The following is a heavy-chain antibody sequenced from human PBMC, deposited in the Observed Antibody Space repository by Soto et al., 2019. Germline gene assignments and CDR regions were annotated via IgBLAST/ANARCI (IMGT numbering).Heavy chain of an antibody. CDR2: ISGSGGST. CDR3: AKGVEGPMGPYYYGMDV. Sequence: GGSLRLSCAASGFTFSSYAMSWVRQAPGKGLEWVSAISGSGGSTYYADSVKGRFTISRDNSKNTLYLQMNSLRAEDTAVYYFAKGVEGPMGPYYYGMDVWGQGTTVTVSS. J-gene: IGHJ6*02. D-gene: IGHD3-10*01. V-gene: IGHV3-23*01. CDR1: GFTFSSYA.